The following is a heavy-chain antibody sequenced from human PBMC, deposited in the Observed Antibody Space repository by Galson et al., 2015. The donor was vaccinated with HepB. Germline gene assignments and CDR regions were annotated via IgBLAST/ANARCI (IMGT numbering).Heavy chain of an antibody. J-gene: IGHJ4*02. CDR2: ISYDGSNK. CDR3: ARDWGEDVVVVATH. Sequence: SLRLSCAASGFTFSSYAMHWVRQAPGKGLEWVAVISYDGSNKYYADSVKGRFTISRDNSKNTLYLQMNSLRAEDTAVYYCARDWGEDVVVVATHWGQGTLVTVSS. D-gene: IGHD2-15*01. V-gene: IGHV3-30-3*01. CDR1: GFTFSSYA.